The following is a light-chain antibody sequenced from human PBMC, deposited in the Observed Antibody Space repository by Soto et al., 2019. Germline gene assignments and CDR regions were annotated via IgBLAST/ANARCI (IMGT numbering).Light chain of an antibody. J-gene: IGKJ3*01. CDR2: GAS. V-gene: IGKV3-15*01. CDR3: QQYNNWPFT. CDR1: QSVNSN. Sequence: EIVLTQSPATLSLSPGERATLSCRASQSVNSNLAWYQQKPGQAPRLLIYGASTRATGIPASFIGNGSGTEFTLTASSLQPEDFAAYYCQQYNNWPFTFGPGTKVDIK.